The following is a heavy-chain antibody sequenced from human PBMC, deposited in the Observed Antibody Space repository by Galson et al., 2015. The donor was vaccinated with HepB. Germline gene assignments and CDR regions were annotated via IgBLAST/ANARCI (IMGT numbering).Heavy chain of an antibody. V-gene: IGHV3-23*01. Sequence: SLRLSCAASGFTFSSYAMSWVRQAPGKGLEWVSAISGSGGSTYYADSVKGRFTISRDNSKNTLYLQMNSLRAEDTAVYYCAKDRRYDFWSGYFDYWGQGTLVTVSS. J-gene: IGHJ4*02. CDR2: ISGSGGST. D-gene: IGHD3-3*01. CDR3: AKDRRYDFWSGYFDY. CDR1: GFTFSSYA.